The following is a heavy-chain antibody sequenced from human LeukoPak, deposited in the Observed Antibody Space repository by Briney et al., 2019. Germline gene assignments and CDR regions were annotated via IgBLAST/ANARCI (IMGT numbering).Heavy chain of an antibody. CDR2: INSGSTYT. J-gene: IGHJ4*02. D-gene: IGHD1-1*01. Sequence: RGSLRLSCVASGFPFSSYWMTWVRQAPGKGLEWVSSINSGSTYTYYTESVKGRFTVSRDNAKNSLFLQMNSLRAEDTAIYYCARSLTTLTYEGYWGQGTLVTVSS. CDR1: GFPFSSYW. V-gene: IGHV3-21*01. CDR3: ARSLTTLTYEGY.